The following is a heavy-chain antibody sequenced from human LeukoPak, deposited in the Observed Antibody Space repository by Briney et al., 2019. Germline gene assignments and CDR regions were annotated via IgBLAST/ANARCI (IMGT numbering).Heavy chain of an antibody. J-gene: IGHJ4*02. D-gene: IGHD2-2*01. Sequence: SVKVSCKASGGTFSSYAISWVRQAPGQGLEWMGGIISIFGTANYAQKFQGRVTITAEESTRTAYMELSSLRSEDTAVYYCAIGYCSSTSCYPFDYWGQGTLVTVSS. CDR2: IISIFGTA. CDR1: GGTFSSYA. CDR3: AIGYCSSTSCYPFDY. V-gene: IGHV1-69*01.